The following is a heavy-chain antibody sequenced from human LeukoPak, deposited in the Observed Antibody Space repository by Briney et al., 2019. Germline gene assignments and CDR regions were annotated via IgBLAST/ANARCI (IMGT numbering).Heavy chain of an antibody. J-gene: IGHJ4*02. CDR3: ARRTTSFGVYYFDY. CDR2: IYYSGST. V-gene: IGHV4-59*11. Sequence: SETLSLTCTVSGGSISSHYWSWIRQPPGKGLEWIGYIYYSGSTNYNPSLKSRVTISVDTSKNQFSLKLSSVTAADTAVYYCARRTTSFGVYYFDYWGQGTLVTVSS. D-gene: IGHD3-16*01. CDR1: GGSISSHY.